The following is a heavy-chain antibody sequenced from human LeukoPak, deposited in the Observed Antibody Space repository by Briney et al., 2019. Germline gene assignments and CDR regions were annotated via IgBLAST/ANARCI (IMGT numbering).Heavy chain of an antibody. CDR1: GGSFSGYY. J-gene: IGHJ6*03. Sequence: SETLSLTCAVYGGSFSGYYWSWIRQPPGKGLEWIGEINHSGSTNYNPSLKSRVTISVDTSKNQFSLKLSSVTAADTAVYYCARISSGWQDYYYYYMDVWGKGTTVTISS. CDR2: INHSGST. D-gene: IGHD6-19*01. V-gene: IGHV4-34*01. CDR3: ARISSGWQDYYYYYMDV.